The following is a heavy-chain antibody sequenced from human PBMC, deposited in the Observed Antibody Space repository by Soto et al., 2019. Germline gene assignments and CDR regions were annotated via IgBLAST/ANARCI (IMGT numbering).Heavy chain of an antibody. CDR2: ISGSGGST. J-gene: IGHJ6*02. CDR3: AKDPSSYYYGSGSYYPYYYYGMDV. V-gene: IGHV3-23*01. Sequence: GGSLRLSCAASGFTFSSYAMSWVRQAPGKGLEWVSAISGSGGSTYYADSVKGRFTISRDNSKNTLYLQMNSLRAEDTAVYYCAKDPSSYYYGSGSYYPYYYYGMDVWGQGTTVTVSS. CDR1: GFTFSSYA. D-gene: IGHD3-10*01.